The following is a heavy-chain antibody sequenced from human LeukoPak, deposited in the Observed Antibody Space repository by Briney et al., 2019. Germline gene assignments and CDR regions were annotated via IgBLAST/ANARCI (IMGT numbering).Heavy chain of an antibody. Sequence: SETLSLTCTVSGGSISNYYWSWIRQTPGKGLEWIGFVYYNGATNYNPSLKSRVTILVDTSNNHFSLKLTSVTAADTAVYYCXXXXWFGASNNWFDPWGQGTLVTVSS. CDR1: GGSISNYY. V-gene: IGHV4-59*01. CDR3: XXXXWFGASNNWFDP. J-gene: IGHJ5*02. CDR2: VYYNGAT. D-gene: IGHD3-10*01.